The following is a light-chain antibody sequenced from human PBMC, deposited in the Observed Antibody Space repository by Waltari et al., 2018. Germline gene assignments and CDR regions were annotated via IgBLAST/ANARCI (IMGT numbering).Light chain of an antibody. Sequence: EIVLTQSPGILSLSPGERATLSCRASQSVSRTLAWYQQKPCQAPRLLIYGASNRATGIPDRFIGCGSGTDFSLTISRLGPEDFAVYYCQHYVRLPATFGQGTKVEIK. V-gene: IGKV3-20*01. J-gene: IGKJ1*01. CDR2: GAS. CDR1: QSVSRT. CDR3: QHYVRLPAT.